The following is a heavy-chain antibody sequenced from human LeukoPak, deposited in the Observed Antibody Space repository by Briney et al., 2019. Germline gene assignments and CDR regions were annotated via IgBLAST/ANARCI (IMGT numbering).Heavy chain of an antibody. CDR1: GGSISSGGYY. J-gene: IGHJ6*02. CDR2: IYCSGST. CDR3: ARGRRTGYCSSTSCYSYYYYGMDV. D-gene: IGHD2-2*01. Sequence: SETLSLTCTVSGGSISSGGYYWSWIRQHPGKGLEWIGYIYCSGSTYYNPSLKSRVTISVDTSKNQFSLKLSSVTAADTAVYYCARGRRTGYCSSTSCYSYYYYGMDVWGQGTTVTVSS. V-gene: IGHV4-31*03.